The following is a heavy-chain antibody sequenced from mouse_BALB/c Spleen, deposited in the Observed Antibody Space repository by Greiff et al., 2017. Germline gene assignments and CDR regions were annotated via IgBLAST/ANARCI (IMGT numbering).Heavy chain of an antibody. J-gene: IGHJ4*01. CDR1: GFTFCSYT. CDR2: ISSGGSYT. CDR3: TRDKGDYDYAMDY. V-gene: IGHV5-6-4*01. D-gene: IGHD2-4*01. Sequence: EVMLVESGGGLVKPGGSLKLSCAASGFTFCSYTMSWVRQTPEKRLEWVATISSGGSYTYYPDSVKGRFTISRDNAKNTLYLQMSSLKSEDTAMYYCTRDKGDYDYAMDYWGQGTSVTVSS.